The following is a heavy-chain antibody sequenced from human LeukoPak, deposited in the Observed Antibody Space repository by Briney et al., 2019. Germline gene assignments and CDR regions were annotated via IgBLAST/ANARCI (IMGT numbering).Heavy chain of an antibody. V-gene: IGHV3-11*05. CDR2: ISSSSSYT. D-gene: IGHD5-12*01. CDR3: ARDSGYSGYSDY. CDR1: GFTFSDYY. J-gene: IGHJ4*02. Sequence: GGSLRLSCAAPGFTFSDYYMSWIRQAPGKGLEWVSYISSSSSYTDHADSVKGRFTISRDNAKNSLNLQMNSLRAEDTAVYYCARDSGYSGYSDYWGQGTLVTVSS.